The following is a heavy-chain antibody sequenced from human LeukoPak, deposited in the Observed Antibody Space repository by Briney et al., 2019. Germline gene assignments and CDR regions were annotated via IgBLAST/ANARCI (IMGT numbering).Heavy chain of an antibody. CDR3: AREVRGRWLQLSYFDY. Sequence: SETLSLTCTVSGGSISSSSYYWGWIRQPPGKGLEWIGYIYYSGSTNYNPSLKSRVTISVDTSKNQFSLKLSSVTAADTAVYYCAREVRGRWLQLSYFDYWGQGTLVTVSS. V-gene: IGHV4-61*01. CDR1: GGSISSSSYY. J-gene: IGHJ4*02. CDR2: IYYSGST. D-gene: IGHD5-24*01.